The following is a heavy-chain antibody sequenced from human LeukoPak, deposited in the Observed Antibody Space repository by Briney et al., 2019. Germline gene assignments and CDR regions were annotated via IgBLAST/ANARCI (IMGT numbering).Heavy chain of an antibody. CDR1: GYTFTSYD. D-gene: IGHD6-19*01. Sequence: ASVKVSCKASGYTFTSYDINWVRQATGQGLEWMGWMNPNSGNTGYAQKFQGRVTMTTDTSTSTAYMELRSLRSDDTAVYYCARSAVDEAVADQDYWGQGTLVTVSS. CDR3: ARSAVDEAVADQDY. J-gene: IGHJ4*02. CDR2: MNPNSGNT. V-gene: IGHV1-8*02.